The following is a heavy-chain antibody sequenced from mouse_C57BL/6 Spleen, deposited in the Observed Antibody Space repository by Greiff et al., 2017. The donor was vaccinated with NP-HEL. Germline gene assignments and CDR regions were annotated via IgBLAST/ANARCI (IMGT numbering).Heavy chain of an antibody. D-gene: IGHD1-1*01. CDR2: ISGGGGNT. CDR3: ARRTTVVATDWYFDV. CDR1: GFTFSSYT. J-gene: IGHJ1*03. V-gene: IGHV5-9*01. Sequence: EVQVVESGGGLVKPGGSLKLSCAASGFTFSSYTMSWVRQTPEKRLEWVATISGGGGNTYYPDSVKGRFTISRDNAKNTLYLQMSSLRSEDTALYYCARRTTVVATDWYFDVWGTGTTVTVSS.